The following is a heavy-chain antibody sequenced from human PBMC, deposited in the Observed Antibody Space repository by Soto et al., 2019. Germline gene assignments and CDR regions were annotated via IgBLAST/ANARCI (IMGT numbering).Heavy chain of an antibody. CDR3: XXXXXXXXXXXXLEX. CDR1: GFIFRXYL. J-gene: IGHJ4*02. V-gene: IGHV3-30*03. Sequence: QVXLVXSGGGVVQPGTSLXLSCKASGFIFRXYLIHWVXXXPXXXXXXLAVLSFDGTAEYYADSTRGRFTISRDIPKSTXXLXINXXXRXXTXXXXXXXXXXXXXXXXXLEXWGQGTLVTVPS. CDR2: LSFDGTAE.